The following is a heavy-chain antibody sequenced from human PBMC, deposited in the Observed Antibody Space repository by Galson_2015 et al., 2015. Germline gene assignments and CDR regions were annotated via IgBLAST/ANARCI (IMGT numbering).Heavy chain of an antibody. CDR3: AKQVVAATARGFDY. J-gene: IGHJ4*02. V-gene: IGHV3-23*01. D-gene: IGHD2-15*01. Sequence: SLRLSFAASGFTFSSFPMSWVRQAPGKGLEWVSSVDSSGAITFYVDSVKGRLTISRDNSKNTLYLQMNSLRAEDTAVYYCAKQVVAATARGFDYWGQGTLVTVSS. CDR2: VDSSGAIT. CDR1: GFTFSSFP.